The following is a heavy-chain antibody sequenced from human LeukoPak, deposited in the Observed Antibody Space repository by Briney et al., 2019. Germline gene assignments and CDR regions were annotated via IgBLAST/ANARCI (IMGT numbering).Heavy chain of an antibody. V-gene: IGHV3-21*01. CDR3: ARSVVPAAEGGCDY. J-gene: IGHJ4*02. D-gene: IGHD2-2*01. CDR1: GFTFSSYS. Sequence: TGGSLRLSCAASGFTFSSYSMNWVRQAAGKGLEWVSSISSSSSYIYYADSVKGRFTISRDNAKNSLYLQMNSLRAEDTAVYYCARSVVPAAEGGCDYWGQGTLVTVSS. CDR2: ISSSSSYI.